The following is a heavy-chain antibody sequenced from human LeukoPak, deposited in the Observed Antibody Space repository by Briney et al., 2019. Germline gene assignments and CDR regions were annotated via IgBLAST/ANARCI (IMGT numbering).Heavy chain of an antibody. D-gene: IGHD4-11*01. Sequence: PGGSLRLSCAASGFTFNNYWMHWVRQAPGKGLVWVSRINSDGSSTGYADSVRGRFTISRDTAKNTLYLQMNSVRVEDTAMYYCAREEYSVRRGGRLDHWGQGTLVIVSS. V-gene: IGHV3-74*01. J-gene: IGHJ4*02. CDR3: AREEYSVRRGGRLDH. CDR1: GFTFNNYW. CDR2: INSDGSST.